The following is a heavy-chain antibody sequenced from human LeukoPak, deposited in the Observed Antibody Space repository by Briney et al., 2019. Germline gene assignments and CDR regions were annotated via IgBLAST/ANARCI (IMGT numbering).Heavy chain of an antibody. CDR3: ARGPSVGAHFDY. CDR1: GVTISSNNW. CDR2: IYHSGTT. Sequence: PSETLSLTCAVYGVTISSNNWWSWVRPPPGKGLEWIGEIYHSGTTNYNPSLKSRVTISVDKSKNQFSLKLTSVTAADTAVYYCARGPSVGAHFDYWGQGTLVTVSS. D-gene: IGHD1-26*01. J-gene: IGHJ4*02. V-gene: IGHV4-4*02.